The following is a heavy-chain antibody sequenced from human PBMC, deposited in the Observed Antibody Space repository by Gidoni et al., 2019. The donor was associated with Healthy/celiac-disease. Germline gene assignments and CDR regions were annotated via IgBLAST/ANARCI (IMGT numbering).Heavy chain of an antibody. CDR2: INHSGST. Sequence: VQLQQWGAGLLKPSETLSLTCPGHGGSFSGYYWSWTRQPPGKGLEWIGEINHSGSTNYSPSLKSRVTISVDTSKNQFSLELSSVTAADTAVYYCARGEGKVGARLDYWGQGTLVTVSS. D-gene: IGHD1-26*01. J-gene: IGHJ4*02. V-gene: IGHV4-34*01. CDR3: ARGEGKVGARLDY. CDR1: GGSFSGYY.